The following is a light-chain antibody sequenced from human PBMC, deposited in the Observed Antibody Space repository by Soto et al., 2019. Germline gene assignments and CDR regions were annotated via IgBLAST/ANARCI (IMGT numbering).Light chain of an antibody. CDR2: KAS. J-gene: IGKJ1*01. V-gene: IGKV1-5*03. CDR1: QSISSW. CDR3: QQYNSYST. Sequence: DIQMTQSPSTLSASVGDRVTITCRASQSISSWVAWYQQKPGKAPKLLIYKASSLESGAPSRFSGSGSGTEFTLTISSLQPDDFATYYCQQYNSYSTFGQGTKVDIK.